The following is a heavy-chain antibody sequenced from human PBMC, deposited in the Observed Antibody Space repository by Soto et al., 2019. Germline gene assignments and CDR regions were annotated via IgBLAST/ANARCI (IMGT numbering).Heavy chain of an antibody. V-gene: IGHV3-23*01. CDR2: ISGSGGST. J-gene: IGHJ3*02. D-gene: IGHD6-6*01. Sequence: GGSLRLSCAASGFTFSSYAMSWVRQAPGKGLEWVSAISGSGGSTYYADSVKGRFTISRDKSKNTLYLQMNSLRAEDTAVYYCAKLIAARHDAFDIWGQGTMVTVSS. CDR1: GFTFSSYA. CDR3: AKLIAARHDAFDI.